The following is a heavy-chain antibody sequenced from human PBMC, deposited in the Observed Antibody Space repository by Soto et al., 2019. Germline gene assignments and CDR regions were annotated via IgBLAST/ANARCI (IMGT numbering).Heavy chain of an antibody. J-gene: IGHJ4*02. CDR3: ESDKITALLDY. D-gene: IGHD3-10*01. V-gene: IGHV3-30*03. CDR1: GFYFNNYY. CDR2: ISYDGNNE. Sequence: VGSLTLSCAASGFYFNNYYMHWVRQAPGQGLEWVALISYDGNNEYCADSVKGRFTISRDNYKTTLYLQMNCLRAEDTCVYYCESDKITALLDYWGQGTLVTVSS.